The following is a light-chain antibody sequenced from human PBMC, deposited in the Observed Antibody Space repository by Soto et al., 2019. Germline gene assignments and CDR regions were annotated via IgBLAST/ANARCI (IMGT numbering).Light chain of an antibody. J-gene: IGLJ3*02. Sequence: QSALTQPASVSGSPGQSITISCTGTSSDVGAYNSVSWYQQHPGKAPKLLIFVVSNRPSGVSNRFSGSKSGNTASLIISGLQAEDEADYYCSSYSNSGTLMVFGGGTELTVL. CDR3: SSYSNSGTLMV. CDR1: SSDVGAYNS. CDR2: VVS. V-gene: IGLV2-14*01.